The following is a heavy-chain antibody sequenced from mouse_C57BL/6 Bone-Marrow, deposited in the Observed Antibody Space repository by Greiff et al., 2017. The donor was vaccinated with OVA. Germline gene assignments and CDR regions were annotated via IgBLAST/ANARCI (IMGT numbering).Heavy chain of an antibody. J-gene: IGHJ1*03. D-gene: IGHD1-1*01. CDR1: GYTFTSYG. V-gene: IGHV1-81*01. Sequence: VQLQQSGAELARPGASVKLSCKASGYTFTSYGISWVKQRTGQGLEWIGEIYPRSGNTYYNEKVKGKATLTAEKSSSTAYMELRSLTSEDSAVYFCARSGGSRHWYFDVWGTGTTVTVSS. CDR2: IYPRSGNT. CDR3: ARSGGSRHWYFDV.